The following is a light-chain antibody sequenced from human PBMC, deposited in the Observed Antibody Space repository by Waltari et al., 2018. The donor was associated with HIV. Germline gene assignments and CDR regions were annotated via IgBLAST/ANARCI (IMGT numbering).Light chain of an antibody. J-gene: IGKJ2*01. Sequence: DIQMTQSPSSLSGSVGERVTITCQASQDINNYLNLYQQKAGRAPKPLIYDATNLEIEVPSRFSGSGSGTDVTLTISNLQPEDIATYYGQHYDNFLHTFGQGTKLEIK. CDR2: DAT. CDR3: QHYDNFLHT. CDR1: QDINNY. V-gene: IGKV1-33*01.